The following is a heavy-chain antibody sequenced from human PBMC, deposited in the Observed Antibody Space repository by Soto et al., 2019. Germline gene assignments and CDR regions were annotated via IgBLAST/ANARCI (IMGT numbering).Heavy chain of an antibody. V-gene: IGHV3-21*01. J-gene: IGHJ4*02. CDR3: ARDTRNDS. CDR1: GFTFSSYS. D-gene: IGHD2-15*01. Sequence: EVQLVEPGGGLVKPGGSLRLSCAASGFTFSSYSMNWVRQAPGKGLEWVSSISSSSNYIYYADSVKGRFTISRDNAKNSLYLQMNSLRAEDTALFYCARDTRNDSWGQEPLVTVSS. CDR2: ISSSSNYI.